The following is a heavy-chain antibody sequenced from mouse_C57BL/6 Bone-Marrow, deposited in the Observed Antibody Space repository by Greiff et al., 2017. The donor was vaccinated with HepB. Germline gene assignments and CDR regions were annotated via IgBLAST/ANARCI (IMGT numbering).Heavy chain of an antibody. CDR1: GFTFSSYT. CDR3: ARDGYYPYYFDY. CDR2: ISGGGGNT. V-gene: IGHV5-9*01. D-gene: IGHD2-3*01. J-gene: IGHJ2*01. Sequence: SGGGLVKPGGSLKLSCAASGFTFSSYTMSWVRQTPEKRLEWVATISGGGGNTYYPDSVKGRFTISRDNAKNTLYLQMSSLRSEGTALYYCARDGYYPYYFDYWGQGTTLTVSS.